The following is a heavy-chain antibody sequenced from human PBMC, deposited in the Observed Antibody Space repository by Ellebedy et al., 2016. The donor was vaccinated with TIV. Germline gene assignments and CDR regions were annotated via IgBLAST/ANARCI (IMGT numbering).Heavy chain of an antibody. D-gene: IGHD3-10*01. CDR1: GGSVSSGSYY. J-gene: IGHJ6*02. CDR3: ARGPITMVRGVITHYYYYGMDV. CDR2: IYYSGST. Sequence: SETLSLTXTASGGSVSSGSYYWSWIRQPPGKGLEWIGYIYYSGSTNYNPSLKSRVTISVDTSKNQFSLKLSSVTAADTAVYYCARGPITMVRGVITHYYYYGMDVWGQGTTVTVSS. V-gene: IGHV4-61*01.